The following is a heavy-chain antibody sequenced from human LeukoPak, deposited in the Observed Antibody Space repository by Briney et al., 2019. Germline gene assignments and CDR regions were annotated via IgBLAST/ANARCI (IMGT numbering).Heavy chain of an antibody. J-gene: IGHJ4*02. V-gene: IGHV3-66*01. CDR1: GFIVSSNS. D-gene: IGHD7-27*01. CDR3: ARDATGEEPNDY. Sequence: PGGSLRLSCAASGFIVSSNSMTWVRQAPGKGLEWVSIIYSGGRTYYADSVKGRFTISRDNSKNTLYLQMNSLRPEDTAVYYCARDATGEEPNDYWGQGTLVTVSS. CDR2: IYSGGRT.